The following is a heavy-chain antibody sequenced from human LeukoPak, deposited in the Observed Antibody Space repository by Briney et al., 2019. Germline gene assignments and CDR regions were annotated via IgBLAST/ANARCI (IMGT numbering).Heavy chain of an antibody. D-gene: IGHD3-22*01. Sequence: PGGSLRLSCAASGFTFSSYSMNWVRQAPGKGLEWVSSISSSSSYIYYADSVKGRFTISRDNAKNSLYLQMNSLRAEDTAVYYCARGSPYYYDSGGAFDIWGQGTMVTVSS. CDR2: ISSSSSYI. V-gene: IGHV3-21*01. CDR3: ARGSPYYYDSGGAFDI. J-gene: IGHJ3*02. CDR1: GFTFSSYS.